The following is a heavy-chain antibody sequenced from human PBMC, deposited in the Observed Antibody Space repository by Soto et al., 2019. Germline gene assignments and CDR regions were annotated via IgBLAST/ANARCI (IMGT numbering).Heavy chain of an antibody. CDR3: AKDRRAGRTSAFYFDF. D-gene: IGHD1-26*01. J-gene: IGHJ4*02. CDR2: ISAAGCGT. Sequence: GGSLRLSCAASGFKLSNYAMSWVRQAPGKGMEWVSLISAAGCGTYYADSVKGRFTISRDNSHNTLYLQVHSLTAEVTAVYYCAKDRRAGRTSAFYFDFWGQGDLVTVSS. CDR1: GFKLSNYA. V-gene: IGHV3-23*01.